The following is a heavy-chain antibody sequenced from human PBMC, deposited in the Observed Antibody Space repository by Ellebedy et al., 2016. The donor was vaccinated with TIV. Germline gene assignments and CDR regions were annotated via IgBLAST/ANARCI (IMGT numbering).Heavy chain of an antibody. D-gene: IGHD2-2*01. V-gene: IGHV4-59*01. CDR1: GGSIRNYY. Sequence: MPSETLSLTCTVSGGSIRNYYCTWIRQPPGKGLEWIGHMYYSGRSNYTPSLKSRVTMSIDTSKNQFSLKMSSVTAADTAVYYCAASESADSDYWGPGTLVTVSS. J-gene: IGHJ4*02. CDR3: AASESADSDY. CDR2: MYYSGRS.